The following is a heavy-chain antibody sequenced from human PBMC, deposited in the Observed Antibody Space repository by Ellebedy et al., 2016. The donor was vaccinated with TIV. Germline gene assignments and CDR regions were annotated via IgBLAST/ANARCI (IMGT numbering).Heavy chain of an antibody. CDR3: VRNGGSLDY. Sequence: GESLKISXAASGFSFSNHWMSWVRQAPGKGLGWVANINLDGSEGKYVDSVKGRFTISRDNAQNSLFLQMNSLRAEDTAVYYCVRNGGSLDYWGQGSLVTVSS. CDR1: GFSFSNHW. CDR2: INLDGSEG. J-gene: IGHJ4*02. D-gene: IGHD1-26*01. V-gene: IGHV3-7*01.